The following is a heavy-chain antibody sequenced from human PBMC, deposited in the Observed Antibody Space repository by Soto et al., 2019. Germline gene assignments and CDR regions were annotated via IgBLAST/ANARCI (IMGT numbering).Heavy chain of an antibody. Sequence: SETLSLTCAVYGGSFSGYYWSWIRQPPGKGLEWIGEINHSGSTNYNPSLKSRVTISVDTSKNQFSLKLSSVTAADTAVYYCARERGGLIWFGELLPTTYFDYWGQGTLVTV. V-gene: IGHV4-34*01. J-gene: IGHJ4*02. CDR3: ARERGGLIWFGELLPTTYFDY. CDR1: GGSFSGYY. CDR2: INHSGST. D-gene: IGHD3-10*01.